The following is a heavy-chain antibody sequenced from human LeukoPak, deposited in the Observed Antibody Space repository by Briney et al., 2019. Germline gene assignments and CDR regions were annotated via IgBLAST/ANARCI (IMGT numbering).Heavy chain of an antibody. CDR1: GFTFSIYE. CDR2: ISSSGSTI. CDR3: VLGGQDRFCWFDP. Sequence: QTGGSLTLSCAASGFTFSIYEMNWARQAPGKGLVWVSYISSSGSTIYYADSVKGRFTISRDNAKNSLYLQMNSLRAEDRAVYYCVLGGQDRFCWFDPWGQGTLVTVSS. J-gene: IGHJ5*02. D-gene: IGHD3-16*01. V-gene: IGHV3-48*03.